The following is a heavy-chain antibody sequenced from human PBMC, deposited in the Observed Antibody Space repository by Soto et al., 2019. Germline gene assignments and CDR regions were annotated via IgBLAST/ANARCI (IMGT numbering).Heavy chain of an antibody. CDR2: INNGGDNI. J-gene: IGHJ4*02. CDR1: GFTFNSYA. V-gene: IGHV3-23*01. CDR3: AKTFLARYCSSSICYDPADYFDY. Sequence: EVQLLESGGGLLQPGGSLRLSCAASGFTFNSYAMSWVRQAPGKGLEWVSSINNGGDNIYYADSVKGRFTISRDNSKSTLYLQMNSLRAEDTAVYYCAKTFLARYCSSSICYDPADYFDYWGQGTLVTVSS. D-gene: IGHD2-2*01.